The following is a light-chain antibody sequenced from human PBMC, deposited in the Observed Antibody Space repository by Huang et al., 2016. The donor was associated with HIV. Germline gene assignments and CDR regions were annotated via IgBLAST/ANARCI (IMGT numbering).Light chain of an antibody. CDR2: LGS. CDR3: MQSLQTELT. J-gene: IGKJ4*01. Sequence: SPRSLPVTPGEPASISCRSSQSLLHSNGYNYLDWYLQKPGQSPQLLIYLGSNRASGVSDRFTGSGSGTDFTLRISRVEAEDVGIYYCMQSLQTELTFGGGTRVEIK. V-gene: IGKV2-28*01. CDR1: QSLLHSNGYNY.